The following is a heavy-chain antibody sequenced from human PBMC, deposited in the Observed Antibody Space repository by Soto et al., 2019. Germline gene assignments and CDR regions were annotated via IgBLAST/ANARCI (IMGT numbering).Heavy chain of an antibody. CDR2: VIPILVKA. Sequence: QVQLVQSGAEVKKPGSSVKVSCTASGGSLRNSVISWVRQAPAQRLEWMGGVIPILVKANYAQKFQGRVTMTADEATSTAYMDVSSLRPDDTAVYYCARLGHPGHWGPGTLVIVSS. J-gene: IGHJ4*02. CDR3: ARLGHPGH. V-gene: IGHV1-69*01. CDR1: GGSLRNSV.